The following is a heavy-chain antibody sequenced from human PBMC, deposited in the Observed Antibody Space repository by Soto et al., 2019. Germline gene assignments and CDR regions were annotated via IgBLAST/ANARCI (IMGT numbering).Heavy chain of an antibody. CDR3: ALPSCGGDCYSPFDY. CDR1: GVGLSTYA. D-gene: IGHD2-21*02. J-gene: IGHJ4*02. V-gene: IGHV3-23*01. CDR2: ISGNSGKT. Sequence: EVQLLESGGGFVQPGGSLRLSCTASGVGLSTYAISWVRQAPGKGLEWVSVISGNSGKTDYADSVKGRFSISRDKSENTGYLQMNRLRAEETAVYYCALPSCGGDCYSPFDYWGQGTLVTVSS.